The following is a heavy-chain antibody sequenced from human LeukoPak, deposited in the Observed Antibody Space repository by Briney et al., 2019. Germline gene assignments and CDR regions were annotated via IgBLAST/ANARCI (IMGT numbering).Heavy chain of an antibody. V-gene: IGHV4-39*07. J-gene: IGHJ1*01. Sequence: SETLSLTCTVSGGSISSSSYYWGWIRQPPGKGLEWIGSIYYSGSTYYNPSLKSRVTISVDTSKNQFSLKLSSVTAADTAVYYCASPAQSYYYDSSGQGYFQHWGQGTLVTVSS. CDR2: IYYSGST. D-gene: IGHD3-22*01. CDR1: GGSISSSSYY. CDR3: ASPAQSYYYDSSGQGYFQH.